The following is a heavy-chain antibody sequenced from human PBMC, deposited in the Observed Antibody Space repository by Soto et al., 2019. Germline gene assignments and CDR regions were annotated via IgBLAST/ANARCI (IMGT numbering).Heavy chain of an antibody. J-gene: IGHJ4*02. V-gene: IGHV4-59*12. D-gene: IGHD6-13*01. Sequence: RQPPGKGLEWIGYIYYSGSTNYNPSLKSRVTISVNTSKNQFSLKLSSVTAADTAVYYCAGGIAAAAFFDYWGQGTQVTVSS. CDR2: IYYSGST. CDR3: AGGIAAAAFFDY.